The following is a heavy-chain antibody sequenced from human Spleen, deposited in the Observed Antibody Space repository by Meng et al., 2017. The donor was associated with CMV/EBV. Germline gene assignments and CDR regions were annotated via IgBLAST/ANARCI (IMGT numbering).Heavy chain of an antibody. D-gene: IGHD2/OR15-2a*01. Sequence: GESLKISCAASGFTFSSYWMSWVRQAPGKGLEWVAFMSFDGATQYYADSVRGRFTMSRDKSDNTMYLQMSSLRVGDTGVFYCARDRRQYCNSHNCFYGMDVWGQGTTVTVSS. CDR2: MSFDGATQ. CDR3: ARDRRQYCNSHNCFYGMDV. J-gene: IGHJ6*02. V-gene: IGHV3-30*03. CDR1: GFTFSSYW.